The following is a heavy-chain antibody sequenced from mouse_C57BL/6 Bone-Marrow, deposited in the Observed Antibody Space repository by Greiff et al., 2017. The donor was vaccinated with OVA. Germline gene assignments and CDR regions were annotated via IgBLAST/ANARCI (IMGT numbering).Heavy chain of an antibody. D-gene: IGHD1-1*01. V-gene: IGHV5-17*01. CDR1: GFTFSDYG. J-gene: IGHJ1*03. CDR3: ARYYGSSYWYFDV. Sequence: EVKLMESGGGLVKPGGSLKLSCAASGFTFSDYGMHWVRQAPEKGLEWVAYISSGSSTIYYADTVKGRFTISRDNANNTLFLQMTSLRSEDTAMYYCARYYGSSYWYFDVWGTGTTVTVSS. CDR2: ISSGSSTI.